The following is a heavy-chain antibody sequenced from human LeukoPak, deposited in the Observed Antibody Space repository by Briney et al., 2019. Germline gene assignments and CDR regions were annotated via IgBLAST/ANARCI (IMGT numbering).Heavy chain of an antibody. J-gene: IGHJ4*02. CDR2: ISYDGSNK. V-gene: IGHV3-30*18. CDR1: GYSFRIYG. CDR3: VKEGGELAFDY. D-gene: IGHD1-1*01. Sequence: GGSLRLSCVASGYSFRIYGMHWVRQAPGKGLEWVAAISYDGSNKYYTEYVKGRLTISRDNSKNTLYLQMNSLRAEDTAVYYCVKEGGELAFDYWGQGSLVTVSS.